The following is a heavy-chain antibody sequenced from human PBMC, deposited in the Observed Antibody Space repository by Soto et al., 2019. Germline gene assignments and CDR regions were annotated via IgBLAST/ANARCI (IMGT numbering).Heavy chain of an antibody. CDR3: VRIRYQLPSSVLWLDP. CDR1: GGFLSESY. Sequence: ESLSRTCAVYGGFLSESYWTWIRQPPGKGLKWIGEINHVGGTNYNPSLKSRVTMSVDTSQNQFSLRLISVTAADTAMYFCVRIRYQLPSSVLWLDPWGQGTPVTVSS. J-gene: IGHJ5*02. V-gene: IGHV4-34*01. D-gene: IGHD3-16*01. CDR2: INHVGGT.